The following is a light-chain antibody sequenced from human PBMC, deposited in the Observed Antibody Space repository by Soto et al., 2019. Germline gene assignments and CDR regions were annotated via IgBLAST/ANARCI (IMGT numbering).Light chain of an antibody. Sequence: DIQMTQSPSTLSASVGDRVTITCRASQSITNWLAWYQQDPGKAPKLLIYCASTLESGVPSRVSGSGSGTEFTLTISSLQSDDFATYYCQQYSSYWTFGQGTKVDIK. V-gene: IGKV1-5*01. J-gene: IGKJ1*01. CDR2: CAS. CDR3: QQYSSYWT. CDR1: QSITNW.